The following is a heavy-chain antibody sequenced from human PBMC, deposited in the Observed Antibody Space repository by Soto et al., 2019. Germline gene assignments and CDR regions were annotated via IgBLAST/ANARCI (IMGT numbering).Heavy chain of an antibody. D-gene: IGHD3-3*01. V-gene: IGHV4-59*01. J-gene: IGHJ5*02. Sequence: PSETLSLTCTVSGGSISSYYWSWIRQPPGKGLEWIGYIYYSGSTNYNPSLKSRVIISVDTSKNQCSLKLSSVTAADTAVYYCARGGRPHGYDFDPWGQGTLVTVSS. CDR2: IYYSGST. CDR1: GGSISSYY. CDR3: ARGGRPHGYDFDP.